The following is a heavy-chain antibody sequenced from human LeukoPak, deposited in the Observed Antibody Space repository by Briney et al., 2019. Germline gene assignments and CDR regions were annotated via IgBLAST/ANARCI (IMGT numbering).Heavy chain of an antibody. CDR2: ISGSGGST. CDR3: ANALSLWAMDNLDDY. CDR1: GFTFSSYA. D-gene: IGHD5-18*01. V-gene: IGHV3-23*01. Sequence: GGSLRLFCAASGFTFSSYAMRWVRQAPGKGLEWVSAISGSGGSTYYADSVKGRFTISRDNSKNTLYLQMNSLRAEDTAVYYCANALSLWAMDNLDDYWGQGTLVTVSS. J-gene: IGHJ4*02.